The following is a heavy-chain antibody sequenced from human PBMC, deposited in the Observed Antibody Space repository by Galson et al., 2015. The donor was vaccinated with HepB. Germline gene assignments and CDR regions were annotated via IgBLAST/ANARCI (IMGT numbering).Heavy chain of an antibody. CDR3: AKGSRWYPYFDY. J-gene: IGHJ4*02. D-gene: IGHD2-2*01. Sequence: SLRLSCAASGFTFSTYAMSWVRQAPGEGLEWVSGFSGSGGSTYYADSVKGRFTISRDNSKNTLYLQMNSLRAEDTAIYYCAKGSRWYPYFDYWGQGTLVTVSS. CDR2: FSGSGGST. CDR1: GFTFSTYA. V-gene: IGHV3-23*01.